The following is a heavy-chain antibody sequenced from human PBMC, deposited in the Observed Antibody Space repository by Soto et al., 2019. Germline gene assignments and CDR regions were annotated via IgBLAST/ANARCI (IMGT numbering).Heavy chain of an antibody. J-gene: IGHJ5*02. Sequence: PSETLSLTCSVSGDSINNDDYYWSWIRQPPGKGLEWIGYISNSGSTFHNPSLRGRLSMSIDTSKNQFSLRLTSVTAADTAVYYCARYKVGCSGSYYNAWFDPWGRGTLVTVSS. CDR1: GDSINNDDYY. CDR2: ISNSGST. D-gene: IGHD3-10*02. V-gene: IGHV4-30-4*01. CDR3: ARYKVGCSGSYYNAWFDP.